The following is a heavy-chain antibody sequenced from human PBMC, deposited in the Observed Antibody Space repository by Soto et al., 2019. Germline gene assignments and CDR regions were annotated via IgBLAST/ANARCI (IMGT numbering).Heavy chain of an antibody. J-gene: IGHJ6*02. CDR1: GFTFSSYA. CDR2: ISYDGSNK. CDR3: ARDYHPPKRGYSYGYYYYYGMDV. Sequence: GGSLRLSCAASGFTFSSYAMHWVRQAPGKGLEWVAVISYDGSNKYYADSVKGRFTISRDNSKNTLYLQMNSLRAEDTAVYYCARDYHPPKRGYSYGYYYYYGMDVWGQGTTVTVSS. D-gene: IGHD5-18*01. V-gene: IGHV3-30-3*01.